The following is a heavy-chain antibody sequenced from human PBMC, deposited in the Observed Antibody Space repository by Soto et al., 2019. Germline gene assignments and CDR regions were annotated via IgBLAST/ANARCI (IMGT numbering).Heavy chain of an antibody. Sequence: PSDTLSLTCAVYGGSFSSYYWSWIGQAPGKGLEWIGEINHSGSTNYNPSLKSRVTISVDTSKNQFSLKLSSVTAADTAVYYRARGHTFTYYYDSTGLAYWGQGTLVTVSS. CDR2: INHSGST. D-gene: IGHD3-22*01. V-gene: IGHV4-34*01. CDR1: GGSFSSYY. CDR3: ARGHTFTYYYDSTGLAY. J-gene: IGHJ4*02.